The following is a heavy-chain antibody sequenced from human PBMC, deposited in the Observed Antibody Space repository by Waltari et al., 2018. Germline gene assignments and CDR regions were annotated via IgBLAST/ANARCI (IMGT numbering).Heavy chain of an antibody. V-gene: IGHV5-51*01. Sequence: EVQLVQSGPEGKKPGEYLKISCKTSGFSFNSYWIGWLRKMTGKGLEWMGVIYPGDSDTRYSPSFQGQVTMSVDKSVGTAYLQWSSLKSSDTAIYYCARQGILATMVYGGEGMMNFDAFDMWGQGTTVTVSS. J-gene: IGHJ3*02. CDR3: ARQGILATMVYGGEGMMNFDAFDM. CDR2: IYPGDSDT. D-gene: IGHD3-10*01. CDR1: GFSFNSYW.